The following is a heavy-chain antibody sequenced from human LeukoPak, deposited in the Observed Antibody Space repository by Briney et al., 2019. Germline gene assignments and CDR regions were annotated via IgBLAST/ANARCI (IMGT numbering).Heavy chain of an antibody. J-gene: IGHJ5*02. D-gene: IGHD6-13*01. CDR2: ISAYNGNT. CDR1: GYTFTSYG. Sequence: ASVKVSCKASGYTFTSYGISWVRQAPGQGLEWMGWISAYNGNTNYAQKLQGRVTMTTDTSTSTAYMELTSLRSDDTAVYYCARVYSSSWYKRAAWFDPWGQGTLVTVSS. CDR3: ARVYSSSWYKRAAWFDP. V-gene: IGHV1-18*01.